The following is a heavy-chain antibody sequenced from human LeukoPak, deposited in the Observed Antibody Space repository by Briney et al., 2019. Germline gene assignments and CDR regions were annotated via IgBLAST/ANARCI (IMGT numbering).Heavy chain of an antibody. CDR3: ARDPWPGGYSGYGEAY. D-gene: IGHD5-12*01. V-gene: IGHV4-39*07. CDR1: GGSISSSSYY. Sequence: SETLSLTCTVSGGSISSSSYYWGWIRQPPGKGLEWIGSIYYSGSTYYNPSLKSRVTISVETSKNQFSLKLSSVTAADTAVYYCARDPWPGGYSGYGEAYWGQGTLVTVSS. CDR2: IYYSGST. J-gene: IGHJ4*02.